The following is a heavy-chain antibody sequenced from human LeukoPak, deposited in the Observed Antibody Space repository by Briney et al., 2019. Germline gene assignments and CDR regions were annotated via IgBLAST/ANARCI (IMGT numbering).Heavy chain of an antibody. CDR2: IYYSGST. Sequence: SETLSLTCTVSGGSITSSNYYWGWIRQPPGKGLEWIGSIYYSGSTYYNPSLKSRVTISVDTSKNQFSLKLNSVTAADTAVYYCARGGTYYDYWGQGTLVTVSS. CDR3: ARGGTYYDY. J-gene: IGHJ4*02. CDR1: GGSITSSNYY. D-gene: IGHD1-26*01. V-gene: IGHV4-39*07.